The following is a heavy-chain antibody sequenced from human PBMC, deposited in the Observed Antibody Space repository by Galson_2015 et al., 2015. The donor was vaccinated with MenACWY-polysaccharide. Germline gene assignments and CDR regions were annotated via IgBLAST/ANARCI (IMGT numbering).Heavy chain of an antibody. CDR3: AKAEGWEVTEYYFDY. CDR2: IHNDAATT. CDR1: GFACSNYA. D-gene: IGHD1-26*01. J-gene: IGHJ4*02. V-gene: IGHV3-23*01. Sequence: SLRLSCAGSGFACSNYAMSWVRQAPGKGLEWVSLIHNDAATTGYADFVKGRFTISRDKSKNTVYLQMNSLSAEDTAIYYCAKAEGWEVTEYYFDYWGQGALVTVSS.